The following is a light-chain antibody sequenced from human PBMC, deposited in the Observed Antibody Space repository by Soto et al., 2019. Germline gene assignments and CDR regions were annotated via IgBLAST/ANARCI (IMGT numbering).Light chain of an antibody. V-gene: IGLV2-14*01. CDR3: SSYTSSSTRV. J-gene: IGLJ3*02. CDR2: EVS. Sequence: QSALTQPASVSGSPGQSITISCTGTSSEVGGYNYVSWYQQHPGKAPQLMIYEVSNRPSGVSNRFSGSKSGNTASLTISGLQAEDEAAYYCSSYTSSSTRVFGGGTKVTVL. CDR1: SSEVGGYNY.